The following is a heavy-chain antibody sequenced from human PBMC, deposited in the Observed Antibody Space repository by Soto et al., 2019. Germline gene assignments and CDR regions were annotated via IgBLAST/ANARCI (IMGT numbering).Heavy chain of an antibody. Sequence: EVQLVESGGGLVQPGGSLRLSCGASGFTFSGYWMSWVRQAPGKGLEWVANINRDENEKYYVDSVKGRFTISRDNAKNSLFLQMNSLRAEDTAVYYCARTSGSYYLGYFDSWGQGSLVTVSS. CDR1: GFTFSGYW. V-gene: IGHV3-7*03. CDR3: ARTSGSYYLGYFDS. D-gene: IGHD1-26*01. CDR2: INRDENEK. J-gene: IGHJ4*02.